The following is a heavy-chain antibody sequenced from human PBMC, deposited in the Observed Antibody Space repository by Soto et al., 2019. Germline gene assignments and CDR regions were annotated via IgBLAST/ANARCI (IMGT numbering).Heavy chain of an antibody. CDR2: IYYSGST. D-gene: IGHD3-3*01. Sequence: SETLSLTCTVSGGSISSSSYYWGWIRQPPGKGLEWIGSIYYSGSTYYNPSLKSRVTISVDTSKNQFSLKLSSVTAADTAVYYCASLHSYYDFWSGYSLNRRGGRETWGQGTLVTVS. CDR1: GGSISSSSYY. J-gene: IGHJ5*02. CDR3: ASLHSYYDFWSGYSLNRRGGRET. V-gene: IGHV4-39*01.